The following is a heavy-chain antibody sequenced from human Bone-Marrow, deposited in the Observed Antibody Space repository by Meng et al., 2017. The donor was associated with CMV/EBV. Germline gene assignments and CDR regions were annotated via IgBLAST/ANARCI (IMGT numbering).Heavy chain of an antibody. CDR1: GFTFSGSA. CDR3: MSVWSSSSIYYYYGMDV. J-gene: IGHJ6*02. D-gene: IGHD6-6*01. CDR2: IRSTANSYAT. Sequence: GESLKISCAASGFTFSGSAMHWVRQASGKGLEWVGRIRSTANSYATAYAASVKGRFTISRDDSKNTAYLQMNSLKTEDTAVYYCMSVWSSSSIYYYYGMDVWGQGTTVTVSS. V-gene: IGHV3-73*01.